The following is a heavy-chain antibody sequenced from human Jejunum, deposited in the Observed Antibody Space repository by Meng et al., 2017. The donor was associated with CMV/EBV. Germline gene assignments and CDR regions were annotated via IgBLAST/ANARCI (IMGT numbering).Heavy chain of an antibody. Sequence: VQRVGSGGGLVQPGGSLSLSCAASGFTFSSYWIHWVRQVPGKGLVWVSRVNTDESRTNYADSVEGRFTISRDNAKNKVYLQMNSLRAEDTAVYYCVRGGVGATGLDYWGQGTLVTVSS. CDR1: GFTFSSYW. D-gene: IGHD1-26*01. CDR3: VRGGVGATGLDY. V-gene: IGHV3-74*01. CDR2: VNTDESRT. J-gene: IGHJ4*02.